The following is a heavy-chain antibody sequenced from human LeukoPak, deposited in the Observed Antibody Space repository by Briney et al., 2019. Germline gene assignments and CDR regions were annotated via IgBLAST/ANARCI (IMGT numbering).Heavy chain of an antibody. J-gene: IGHJ4*02. V-gene: IGHV1-69*04. D-gene: IGHD3-22*01. CDR1: GGTFSSYA. CDR2: IIPILGIV. CDR3: ARDRAPHYYDSSGYWYY. Sequence: SVKVSCKASGGTFSSYALSWVRQAPGQGLEWMGRIIPILGIVNYPQKFQGRVTITADKSTSTAYMELSSLRSEDTAVYYCARDRAPHYYDSSGYWYYWGQGTLVTVSS.